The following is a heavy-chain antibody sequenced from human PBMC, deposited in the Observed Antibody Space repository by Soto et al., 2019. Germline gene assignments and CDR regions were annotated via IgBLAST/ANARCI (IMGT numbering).Heavy chain of an antibody. D-gene: IGHD4-17*01. CDR1: GGSISSSSYY. CDR2: IYYSGST. Sequence: ASETLSLTCTVSGGSISSSSYYWGWIRQPPGKGLEWIGSIYYSGSTYYNPSLKSRVTISVDTSKNQFSLKLSSVTAADTAVYYCARHDTVTYYFDYWGQGTLVTVSS. CDR3: ARHDTVTYYFDY. V-gene: IGHV4-39*01. J-gene: IGHJ4*02.